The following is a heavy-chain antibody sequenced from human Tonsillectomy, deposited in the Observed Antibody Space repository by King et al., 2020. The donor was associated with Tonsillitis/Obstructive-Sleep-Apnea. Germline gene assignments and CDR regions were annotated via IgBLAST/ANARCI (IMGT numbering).Heavy chain of an antibody. D-gene: IGHD4-17*01. CDR3: ARVRDGDYGAYYFDY. J-gene: IGHJ4*02. V-gene: IGHV1-46*01. Sequence: VQLVESGAEVKKPGASVKVSCKASGYTFTSYYMHWLRQAPGQGLEWMGIINPSGGSTSYAQKFQGRVTMTRDTSTSTVYMELSSLRSEDTAVYYCARVRDGDYGAYYFDYWGQGTLVTVSS. CDR2: INPSGGST. CDR1: GYTFTSYY.